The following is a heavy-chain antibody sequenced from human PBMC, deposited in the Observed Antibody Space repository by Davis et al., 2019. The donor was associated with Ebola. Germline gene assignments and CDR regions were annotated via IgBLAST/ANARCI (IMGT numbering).Heavy chain of an antibody. CDR3: AREIFGVATNWFDP. Sequence: GESLKISCAASGFTFSSYSMIWVRQAPGKGLEWVSSISSSSSYIYYADSVKGRFTISRDNAKNSLYLQMNSLRAEDTAVYYCAREIFGVATNWFDPWGQGTLVTVSS. CDR1: GFTFSSYS. V-gene: IGHV3-21*01. J-gene: IGHJ5*02. D-gene: IGHD3-3*01. CDR2: ISSSSSYI.